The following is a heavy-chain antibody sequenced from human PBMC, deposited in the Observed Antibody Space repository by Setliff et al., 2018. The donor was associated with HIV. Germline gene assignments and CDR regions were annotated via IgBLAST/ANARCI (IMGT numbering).Heavy chain of an antibody. CDR1: DGSTRTSSYY. D-gene: IGHD1-26*01. J-gene: IGHJ3*02. V-gene: IGHV4-30-4*08. CDR2: IYYTGST. CDR3: ARLGYSGSLVGAFDI. Sequence: SETLSLTCTVSDGSTRTSSYYWGWIRQPPGKGLEWIGYIYYTGSTYYNPSLKSRLTISIDTSKNQFSLNLTSVTAADTAVYYCARLGYSGSLVGAFDIWGQGTMVTVSS.